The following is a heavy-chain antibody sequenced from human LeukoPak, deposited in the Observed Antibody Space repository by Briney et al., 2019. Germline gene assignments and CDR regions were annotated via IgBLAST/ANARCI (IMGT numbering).Heavy chain of an antibody. CDR3: ARGTGYSYGYSDY. V-gene: IGHV1-3*03. J-gene: IGHJ4*02. Sequence: ASVKVSCKASGYTFTNYAMHWVRQAPGQRLEWMGWINAGNGNTKYSDEFQGRVTFTRDTSASTAYMELSSLRSEDTAVYYCARGTGYSYGYSDYWGQGTLVTVSS. CDR2: INAGNGNT. CDR1: GYTFTNYA. D-gene: IGHD5-18*01.